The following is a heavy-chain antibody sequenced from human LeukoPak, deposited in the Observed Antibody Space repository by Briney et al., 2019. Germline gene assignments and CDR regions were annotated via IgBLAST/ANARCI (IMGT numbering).Heavy chain of an antibody. Sequence: GGSLRLSCAASGFTFSSYWTSWVRQAPGKGLEWVANIKQDGSEKYYVDSVKGRFTISRDNAKNSLYLQMNSLRAEDTAVYYCARAALINPWGQGTLVTVSS. J-gene: IGHJ5*02. CDR2: IKQDGSEK. D-gene: IGHD3-16*01. CDR3: ARAALINP. V-gene: IGHV3-7*01. CDR1: GFTFSSYW.